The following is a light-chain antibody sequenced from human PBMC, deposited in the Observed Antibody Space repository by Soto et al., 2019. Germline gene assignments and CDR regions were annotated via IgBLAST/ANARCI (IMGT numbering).Light chain of an antibody. CDR2: DTS. V-gene: IGKV3-11*01. CDR3: HQRTNGIT. J-gene: IGKJ5*01. CDR1: QTLTSN. Sequence: EIVLTRSPASLSFSPRERSTLSCRASQTLTSNLAWYQHKPGQPPRLLIHDTSNRAIGIPARFSGSGSGTYFPLTISSLDPEFFAVYYCHQRTNGITFGQGTRLENK.